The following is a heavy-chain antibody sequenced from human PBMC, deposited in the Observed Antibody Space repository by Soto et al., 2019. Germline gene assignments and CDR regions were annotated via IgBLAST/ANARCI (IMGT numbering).Heavy chain of an antibody. CDR1: GYTFTGYY. V-gene: IGHV1-2*02. J-gene: IGHJ4*02. CDR2: INPNSGGT. D-gene: IGHD6-19*01. CDR3: ARATTYSSGWGGYFDP. Sequence: ASVKVSCKASGYTFTGYYMHWVRQAPGQGLEWMGWINPNSGGTNYAQKFQGRVTMTRDTSISTAYMELSRLRSDDTAVYYCARATTYSSGWGGYFDPWGPGTPVTVSS.